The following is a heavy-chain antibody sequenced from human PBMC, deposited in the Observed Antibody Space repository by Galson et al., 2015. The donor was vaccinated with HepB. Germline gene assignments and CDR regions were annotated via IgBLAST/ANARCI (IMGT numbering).Heavy chain of an antibody. Sequence: SLRLSCAASGFTFSSYAMHWVRQAPGKGLEWVAIISYDGSNKYYADSVKGRFTISRDNSKNTLYLQMNSLGAEDTAVYYCARYPVVTGAFDIWGQGTMVTVSS. D-gene: IGHD4-23*01. J-gene: IGHJ3*02. CDR3: ARYPVVTGAFDI. CDR2: ISYDGSNK. CDR1: GFTFSSYA. V-gene: IGHV3-30*04.